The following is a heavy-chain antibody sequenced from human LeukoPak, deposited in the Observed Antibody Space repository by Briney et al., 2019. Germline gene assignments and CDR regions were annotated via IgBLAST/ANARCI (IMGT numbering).Heavy chain of an antibody. D-gene: IGHD3-9*01. J-gene: IGHJ5*02. Sequence: GSLRLSCAASGFTFTSYYMHWVRQAPGKGLVWASRISGDGSNTIYADSVKGRFTISRDNAKNTVYLQMNSLRAEDTAVYYCARELKDYDILTGWSLGPWGQGTLVTVSS. V-gene: IGHV3-74*01. CDR2: ISGDGSNT. CDR1: GFTFTSYY. CDR3: ARELKDYDILTGWSLGP.